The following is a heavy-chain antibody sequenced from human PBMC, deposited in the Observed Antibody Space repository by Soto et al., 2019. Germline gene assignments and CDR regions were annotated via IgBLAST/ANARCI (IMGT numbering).Heavy chain of an antibody. CDR2: IRGSGDNS. D-gene: IGHD5-12*01. Sequence: EVQLLESGGGLVQPGESLRLSCAASGFTFRSYAMSWVRQAPGKGLEWVSAIRGSGDNSYYADSVEGRFTVSRDNSKTTRYLHMRIAPADNTAAYCSASEYSSIWFPFHGMDIWAQSTRVTATS. V-gene: IGHV3-23*01. CDR1: GFTFRSYA. J-gene: IGHJ6*02. CDR3: ASEYSSIWFPFHGMDI.